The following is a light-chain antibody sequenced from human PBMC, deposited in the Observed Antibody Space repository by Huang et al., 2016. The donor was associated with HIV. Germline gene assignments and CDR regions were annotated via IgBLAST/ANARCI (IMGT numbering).Light chain of an antibody. V-gene: IGKV3-15*01. CDR3: QQYNTWPPGA. Sequence: EIDVTQSPATLSASPGERVTLSCRARQRVGSNLAWYQHKPGQTPRLVIYDASSRAAGIPARFTGSGSGTDFTLTIRSLQSEDFVVYYCQQYNTWPPGAFGQGTRVDIK. J-gene: IGKJ1*01. CDR1: QRVGSN. CDR2: DAS.